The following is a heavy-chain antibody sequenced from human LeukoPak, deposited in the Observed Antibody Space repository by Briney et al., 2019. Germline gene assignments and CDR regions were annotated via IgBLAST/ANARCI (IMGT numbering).Heavy chain of an antibody. CDR2: IYTSGGT. Sequence: SETLSLTCTVSGGSISSYYWSWIRQPAGKGLEWIGRIYTSGGTNYNPSLKSRVTMSVDTSKNQFSLKLSSVTAADTAVYYCARVLAARTNDDAFDIWGQGTMVTVSS. V-gene: IGHV4-4*07. D-gene: IGHD6-6*01. CDR3: ARVLAARTNDDAFDI. J-gene: IGHJ3*02. CDR1: GGSISSYY.